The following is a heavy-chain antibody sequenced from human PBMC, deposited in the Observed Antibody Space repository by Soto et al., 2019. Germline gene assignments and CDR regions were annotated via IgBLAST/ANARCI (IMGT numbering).Heavy chain of an antibody. J-gene: IGHJ4*02. D-gene: IGHD1-7*01. V-gene: IGHV3-64*01. Sequence: EVQLAESGGGMVQPGGSLRLSCVASGFTFSSYDMHWVRQAPGKGLEYVSSISSNGGTTYYGNSVKGRFTISRDNSKNTLYLQMGSLRAEDRAVYYCARRVSGNYDYWGQGTLVTVSS. CDR3: ARRVSGNYDY. CDR1: GFTFSSYD. CDR2: ISSNGGTT.